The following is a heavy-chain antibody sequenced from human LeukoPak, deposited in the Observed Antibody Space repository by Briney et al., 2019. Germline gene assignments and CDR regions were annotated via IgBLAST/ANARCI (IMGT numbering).Heavy chain of an antibody. CDR2: VYQSGTT. D-gene: IGHD5-18*01. J-gene: IGHJ4*02. CDR3: ARIFIRNGYSSYFDC. Sequence: SETLSLTCTVSGFSISSGHYWGWVRQPPGAGLEWIGSVYQSGTTYYNPSLKSRVTTSVDVSKNQFSLRLRPVTAADTAVYYCARIFIRNGYSSYFDCWGQGTLVTVSS. CDR1: GFSISSGHY. V-gene: IGHV4-38-2*02.